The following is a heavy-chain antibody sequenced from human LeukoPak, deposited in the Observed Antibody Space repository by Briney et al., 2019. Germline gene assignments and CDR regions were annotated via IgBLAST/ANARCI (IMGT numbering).Heavy chain of an antibody. CDR3: ARDMLRGVAEIDS. CDR2: IKQDGSET. CDR1: GFIFSSHW. D-gene: IGHD3-10*01. V-gene: IGHV3-7*05. J-gene: IGHJ4*02. Sequence: GGPLRLSCAASGFIFSSHWMSWVRQAPGKGLEWVVNIKQDGSETSYVDSVRGRFTISRDNAKNSLYLQMNSLRAEDTAVYYCARDMLRGVAEIDSWGQGILVTVSS.